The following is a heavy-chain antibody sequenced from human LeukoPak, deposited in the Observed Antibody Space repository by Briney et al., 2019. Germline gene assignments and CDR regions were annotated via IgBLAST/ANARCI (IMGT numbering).Heavy chain of an antibody. CDR2: ISAYNGNT. V-gene: IGHV1-18*01. D-gene: IGHD1-1*01. CDR1: GYTFTSYG. J-gene: IGHJ3*02. Sequence: ASVKVSCKASGYTFTSYGISWVRQAPGQGLEWMGWISAYNGNTNYAQKLQGRVTMTTDTSTSTAYMELRSLRSDDTAVYYCAREGSPAGTGGAFDIWGQGTMVTVSS. CDR3: AREGSPAGTGGAFDI.